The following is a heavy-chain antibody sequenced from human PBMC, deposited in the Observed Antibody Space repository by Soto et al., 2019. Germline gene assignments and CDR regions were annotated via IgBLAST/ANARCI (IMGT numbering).Heavy chain of an antibody. Sequence: GGSLRLSCAASGFTFSSYAMSWVRQAPGKGLEWVSTISGSGGNTYYADSVKGRFTISRDNSKNTLYLQMNSLSAEDTAVYYCAKVPRYCSGGSCYGGYFDYWGQGTLVTVSS. CDR1: GFTFSSYA. CDR3: AKVPRYCSGGSCYGGYFDY. V-gene: IGHV3-23*01. CDR2: ISGSGGNT. J-gene: IGHJ4*02. D-gene: IGHD2-15*01.